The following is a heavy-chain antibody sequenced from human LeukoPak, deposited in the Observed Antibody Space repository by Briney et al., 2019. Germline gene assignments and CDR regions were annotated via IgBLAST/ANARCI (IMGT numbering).Heavy chain of an antibody. CDR3: ARLKARDGYNSDYFDY. CDR1: GYSFTNYW. J-gene: IGHJ4*02. CDR2: IYPGDSDA. D-gene: IGHD5-24*01. Sequence: GESLKISCKGSGYSFTNYWIGWVRQMPGKGLKWMGIIYPGDSDARYSPSFQGQVTISADKSISTAYLQWSSLKASDTAMYYCARLKARDGYNSDYFDYWGQGTLVTVSS. V-gene: IGHV5-51*01.